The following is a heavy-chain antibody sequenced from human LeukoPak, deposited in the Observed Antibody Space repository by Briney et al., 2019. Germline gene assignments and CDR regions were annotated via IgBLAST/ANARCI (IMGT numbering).Heavy chain of an antibody. Sequence: SETLSLTCTVSGGSINSYYWSWIRQPPGKGLEWIGYIYYSGSTNYNPSLKSRVTISVDTSKNQFSLKLSSVTAADTAVYYCAGRDGYNDGDYWGQGTLVTVSS. CDR2: IYYSGST. D-gene: IGHD5-24*01. CDR1: GGSINSYY. V-gene: IGHV4-59*01. CDR3: AGRDGYNDGDY. J-gene: IGHJ4*02.